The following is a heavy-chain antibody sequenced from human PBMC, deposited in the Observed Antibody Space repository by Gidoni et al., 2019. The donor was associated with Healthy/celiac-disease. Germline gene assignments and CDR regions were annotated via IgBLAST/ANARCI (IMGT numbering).Heavy chain of an antibody. J-gene: IGHJ4*02. Sequence: QVQLVESGGGVVQPGGSLRLSCAASGFTFSSYGMHWVRQAPGKGLEWVAFIRYDGSNKYYADSVKGRFTISRDNSKNTLYLQMNSLRAEDTAVYYCAKGFSTGLGGPFDYWGQGTLVTVSS. CDR2: IRYDGSNK. V-gene: IGHV3-30*02. CDR1: GFTFSSYG. D-gene: IGHD2-2*01. CDR3: AKGFSTGLGGPFDY.